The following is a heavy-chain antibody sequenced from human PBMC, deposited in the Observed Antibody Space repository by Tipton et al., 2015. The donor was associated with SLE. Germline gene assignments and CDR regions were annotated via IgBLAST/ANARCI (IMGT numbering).Heavy chain of an antibody. CDR3: ARDWSSGWYNWFDP. CDR1: GGSISGYN. Sequence: TLSLTCTVSGGSISGYNWSWIRQPPGKGLEWIGYIYTSGSTNYNPSLKSRVTISVDTSKNQFSLKLSSVTAADTAVYYCARDWSSGWYNWFDPWGQGTLVTVSS. D-gene: IGHD6-19*01. J-gene: IGHJ5*02. V-gene: IGHV4-4*08. CDR2: IYTSGST.